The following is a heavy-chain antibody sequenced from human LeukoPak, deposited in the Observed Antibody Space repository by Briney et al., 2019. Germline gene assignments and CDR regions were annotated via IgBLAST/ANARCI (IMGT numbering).Heavy chain of an antibody. CDR1: GGSISSYF. D-gene: IGHD6-6*01. V-gene: IGHV4-59*01. Sequence: SETLSLTCTVSGGSISSYFWSWVRQSPGKGLEWIGFMHHSGSANSNPSLKSRVTISMDTSKNQFSLKMSSVTAADTAVYYCARLQYSSSSANFDYWGQGTLVTVSS. CDR2: MHHSGSA. CDR3: ARLQYSSSSANFDY. J-gene: IGHJ4*02.